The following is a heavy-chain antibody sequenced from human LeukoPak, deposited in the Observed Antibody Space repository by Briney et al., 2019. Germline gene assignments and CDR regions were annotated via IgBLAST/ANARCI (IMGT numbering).Heavy chain of an antibody. Sequence: PSDTLSLTCTVSGGPISGYYWSWIRQSAGKALEYIGRIYTSGTTNYNPSLKSRITMSVDTSKNQFSLKMNSVTAADTAIYYCARQGCSSTSCYVEHWGQGTLVPVSS. D-gene: IGHD2-2*01. J-gene: IGHJ4*01. V-gene: IGHV4-4*07. CDR2: IYTSGTT. CDR1: GGPISGYY. CDR3: ARQGCSSTSCYVEH.